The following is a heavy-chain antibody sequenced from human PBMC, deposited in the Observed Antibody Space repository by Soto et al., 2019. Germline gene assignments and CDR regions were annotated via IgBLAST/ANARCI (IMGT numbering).Heavy chain of an antibody. CDR3: AREHIVVVPAAIDYFDY. Sequence: SETLSLTCAVYGGSFSGYYWSWIRQPPGKGLEWIGEINHSGSTNYNPPLKSRVTISVDTSKNQFSLKLSSVTAADTAVYYCAREHIVVVPAAIDYFDYWGQGTLVTVSS. CDR1: GGSFSGYY. J-gene: IGHJ4*02. D-gene: IGHD2-2*01. CDR2: INHSGST. V-gene: IGHV4-34*01.